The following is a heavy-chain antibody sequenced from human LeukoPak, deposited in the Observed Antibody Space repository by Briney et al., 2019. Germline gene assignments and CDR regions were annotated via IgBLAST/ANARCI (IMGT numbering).Heavy chain of an antibody. CDR3: ARGPGVTGTTAGEPFDL. D-gene: IGHD1-20*01. V-gene: IGHV3-11*01. Sequence: PAGTLSLTCATSGFSIINSYMSWIRQPPGKGLEWVATISAPGGTTYLPDSVKGRFTVARDNPNSSLSLHMNSLRAEDTAVYYCARGPGVTGTTAGEPFDLWGQGTMVTVSS. CDR1: GFSIINSY. J-gene: IGHJ3*01. CDR2: ISAPGGTT.